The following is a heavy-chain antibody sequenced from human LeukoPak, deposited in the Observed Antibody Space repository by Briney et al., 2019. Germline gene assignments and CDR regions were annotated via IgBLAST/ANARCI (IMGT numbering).Heavy chain of an antibody. J-gene: IGHJ5*02. D-gene: IGHD5-12*01. CDR1: GGSISSSNW. Sequence: SETLSLTCAVSGGSISSSNWWSWVRQPPGRGLEWIGEIYHSGSTNYNPSLKSRVTISVDKSKNQFSLKLSSVTAADTAVYYCARAYGGYDDPGWFDPWGQGTLVTVSS. CDR3: ARAYGGYDDPGWFDP. CDR2: IYHSGST. V-gene: IGHV4-4*02.